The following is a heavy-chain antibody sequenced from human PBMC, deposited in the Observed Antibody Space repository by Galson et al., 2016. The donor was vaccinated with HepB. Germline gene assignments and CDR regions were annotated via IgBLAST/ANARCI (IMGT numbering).Heavy chain of an antibody. D-gene: IGHD2-15*01. V-gene: IGHV4-59*04. CDR3: ASSLGRRYFDY. J-gene: IGHJ4*02. CDR2: VYYSGIT. CDR1: GGSISPHY. Sequence: SETLSLTCTVSGGSISPHYWSWIRQPPGKGLEWIGYVYYSGITHFNPSLKSRVTISVDTSKNQFSLKLSSVTAADTAVYYCASSLGRRYFDYWGQGTLVTVSS.